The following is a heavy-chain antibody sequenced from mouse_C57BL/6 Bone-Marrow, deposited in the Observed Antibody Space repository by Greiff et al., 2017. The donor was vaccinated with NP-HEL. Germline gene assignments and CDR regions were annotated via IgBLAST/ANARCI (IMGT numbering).Heavy chain of an antibody. CDR3: ARSIYYEYADDPFYAMDY. D-gene: IGHD2-4*01. CDR2: IRNKANGYTT. J-gene: IGHJ4*01. Sequence: EVQVVESGGGLVQPGGSLSLSCAASGFTFTDYYMNWVRQPPGKALEWLGFIRNKANGYTTEYSASVKGRFTISRDNSQSILYLQMNALRAEDSATYFCARSIYYEYADDPFYAMDYWGQGTSVTVSS. CDR1: GFTFTDYY. V-gene: IGHV7-3*01.